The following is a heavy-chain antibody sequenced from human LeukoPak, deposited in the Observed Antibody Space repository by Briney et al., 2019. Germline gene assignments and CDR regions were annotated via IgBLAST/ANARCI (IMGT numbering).Heavy chain of an antibody. CDR1: GFTFSDYT. J-gene: IGHJ6*02. D-gene: IGHD2-15*01. Sequence: GGSLRLSCAASGFTFSDYTMNWVRQAPGKGLEWVACITTRSSYMYYADSVKGRFTISRDNTKNSLYLQMNSLRAEDTAVYYCAKDRLTYYYYGMDVWGQGTTVTVSS. V-gene: IGHV3-21*01. CDR2: ITTRSSYM. CDR3: AKDRLTYYYYGMDV.